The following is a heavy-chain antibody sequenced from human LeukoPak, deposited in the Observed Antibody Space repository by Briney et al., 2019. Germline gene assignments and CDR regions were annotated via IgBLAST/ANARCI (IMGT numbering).Heavy chain of an antibody. D-gene: IGHD3-16*01. CDR3: ARDRYALTFDY. J-gene: IGHJ4*02. CDR2: IYNSGNT. Sequence: PSETQSLTCTVSGGSFSSDSYYWSWIRQPPGKKLEWIGYIYNSGNTNYNPSLKSRVTMSVDTSKNQFSLKLSSVTAADTAVYYCARDRYALTFDYWGQGTLVTVSS. V-gene: IGHV4-61*01. CDR1: GGSFSSDSYY.